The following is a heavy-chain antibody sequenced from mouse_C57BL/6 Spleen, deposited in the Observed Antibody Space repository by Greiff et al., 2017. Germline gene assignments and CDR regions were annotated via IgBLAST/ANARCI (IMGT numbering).Heavy chain of an antibody. CDR1: GFTFSSYT. V-gene: IGHV5-9*01. Sequence: DVKLVESGGGLVKPGGSLKLSCAASGFTFSSYTMSWVRQTPEKRLEWVATISGGGGNTYYPDSVKGRFTISRDNAKNTLYLQMSSLRSEDTALYYCARRDPHYFDYWGQGTTLTVSS. CDR2: ISGGGGNT. J-gene: IGHJ2*01. CDR3: ARRDPHYFDY.